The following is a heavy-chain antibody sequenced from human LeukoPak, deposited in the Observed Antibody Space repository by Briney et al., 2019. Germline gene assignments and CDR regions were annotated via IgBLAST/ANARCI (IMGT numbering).Heavy chain of an antibody. CDR1: GFIFSSYA. CDR3: ARYGRGLPLSY. J-gene: IGHJ4*02. Sequence: GSLRLSCAASGFIFSSYAMNWIRQPPGKGLEWIGEINHSGSTNYNPSLKSRVTISVDTSKNQFSLKLSSVTAADTAVYYCARYGRGLPLSYWGQGTLVTVSS. V-gene: IGHV4-34*01. D-gene: IGHD4-17*01. CDR2: INHSGST.